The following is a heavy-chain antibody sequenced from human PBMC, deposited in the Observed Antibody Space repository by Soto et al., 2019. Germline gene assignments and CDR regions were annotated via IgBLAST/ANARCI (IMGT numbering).Heavy chain of an antibody. CDR3: AGEMVIVVVVAAPHYYYGMDV. CDR1: GYTFTSYG. Sequence: ASVKVSCKASGYTFTSYGISWVRQAPGQGLEWMGWISAYNGNTNYAQKLQGRVTMTTDTSTSTAYMELRSLRSDDTAVYYCAGEMVIVVVVAAPHYYYGMDVWGQGTTVNLSS. D-gene: IGHD2-15*01. CDR2: ISAYNGNT. V-gene: IGHV1-18*01. J-gene: IGHJ6*02.